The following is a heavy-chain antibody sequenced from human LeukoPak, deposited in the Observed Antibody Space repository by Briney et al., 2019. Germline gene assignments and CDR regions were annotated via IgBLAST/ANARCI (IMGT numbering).Heavy chain of an antibody. J-gene: IGHJ4*02. D-gene: IGHD2-8*01. CDR3: AKDLCTSPRCLLYFNS. Sequence: GGSLRLSCTTSGFALSNYAMNWVRQAPGKGPEWVSGISGFNTYYADSVKGRFTIFRDNSKNVLYLQMDRLRAEDTAVYSCAKDLCTSPRCLLYFNSWGQGTLVTVSS. V-gene: IGHV3-23*01. CDR1: GFALSNYA. CDR2: ISGFNT.